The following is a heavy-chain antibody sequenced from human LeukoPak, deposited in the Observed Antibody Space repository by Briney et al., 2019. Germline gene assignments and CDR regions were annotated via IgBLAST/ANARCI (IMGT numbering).Heavy chain of an antibody. V-gene: IGHV4-59*01. CDR2: ISYIGST. Sequence: KPSETLSLTCTVSGGSISSYYWSWIRQPPGKGLEWIGYISYIGSTNYNPSLKSRVTISIDTSKNQFSLKLTSVTAADTAVYYCARDLVTVTKGFDIWGQGTMVSVSS. J-gene: IGHJ3*02. D-gene: IGHD4-17*01. CDR3: ARDLVTVTKGFDI. CDR1: GGSISSYY.